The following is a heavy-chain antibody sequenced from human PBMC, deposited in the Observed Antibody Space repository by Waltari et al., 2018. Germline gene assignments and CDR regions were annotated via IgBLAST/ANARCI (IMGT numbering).Heavy chain of an antibody. V-gene: IGHV3-30*02. J-gene: IGHJ6*03. CDR1: GFPFSSYG. D-gene: IGHD1-26*01. Sequence: VQLVESGGGVVQPGGSLRLSCAASGFPFSSYGMHWVRQAPGRGLEWVAFIRYDGSNKYYADSVKGRFTISRDNSKNTLYLQMNSLRAEDTAVYYCAKDQLVGAIYYYYYYMDVWGKGTTVTISS. CDR2: IRYDGSNK. CDR3: AKDQLVGAIYYYYYYMDV.